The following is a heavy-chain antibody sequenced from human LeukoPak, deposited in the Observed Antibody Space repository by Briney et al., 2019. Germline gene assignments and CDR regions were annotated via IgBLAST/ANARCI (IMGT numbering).Heavy chain of an antibody. Sequence: GGSLRLSCAASGFTFSTYAMNWVRQAPGKGLEWVSGISSSGDSTYHADSVKGRFTISRDNSKNTLFLQMSSLRAEDTAVYYCASLPRSAPEDGYYYGMDVWGQGTTVTVSS. CDR2: ISSSGDST. J-gene: IGHJ6*02. V-gene: IGHV3-23*01. CDR3: ASLPRSAPEDGYYYGMDV. D-gene: IGHD2-15*01. CDR1: GFTFSTYA.